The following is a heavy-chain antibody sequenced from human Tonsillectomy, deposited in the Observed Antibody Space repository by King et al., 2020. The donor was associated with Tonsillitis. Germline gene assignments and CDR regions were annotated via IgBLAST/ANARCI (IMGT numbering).Heavy chain of an antibody. D-gene: IGHD1-26*01. V-gene: IGHV4-30-4*01. CDR1: GASISSGDDY. CDR2: IYYSGNT. CDR3: ARDQAIGSPFDC. J-gene: IGHJ4*02. Sequence: VQLQESGPGLVKPSQTLSLTCTVSGASISSGDDYWSWIRQPPGKGLEWIGYIYYSGNTYYNPSLKSRVTISVDTSKNQFSLKLSSVTAADTAVYYCARDQAIGSPFDCWGQGTLVTVSS.